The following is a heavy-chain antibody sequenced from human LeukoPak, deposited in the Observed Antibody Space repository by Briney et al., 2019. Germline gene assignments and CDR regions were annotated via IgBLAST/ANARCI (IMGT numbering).Heavy chain of an antibody. Sequence: GASVKVSCKASGYTFTSYAMHWVRQAPGQRLEWMGWVNAGNGNTKYSQKFQGRVTITRDTSASTAYMELSSLRSEDTAVYYCARDRTYNWFDPWGQGTLVTVSS. V-gene: IGHV1-3*01. CDR2: VNAGNGNT. J-gene: IGHJ5*02. CDR3: ARDRTYNWFDP. CDR1: GYTFTSYA.